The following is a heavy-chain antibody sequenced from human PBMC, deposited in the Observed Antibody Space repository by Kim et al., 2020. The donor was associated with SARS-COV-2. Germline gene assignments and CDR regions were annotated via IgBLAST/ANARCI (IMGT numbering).Heavy chain of an antibody. CDR3: ARVRGSSGWYYFDY. J-gene: IGHJ4*02. Sequence: VDSVKGRFTISRDNAKNSLYLQMNSLRAEDTAVYYCARVRGSSGWYYFDYWGQGTLITVSS. V-gene: IGHV3-7*01. D-gene: IGHD6-19*01.